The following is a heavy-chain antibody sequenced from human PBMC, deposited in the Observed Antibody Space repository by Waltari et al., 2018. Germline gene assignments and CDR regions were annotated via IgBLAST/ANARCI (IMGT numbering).Heavy chain of an antibody. Sequence: EVQLVESGGGLVQPGGSLRLSCAASGFTLSSFWMSWAGQAPGERLEWVAKINPEGTGKDYVDSVKGRFTISRDNAKNLLYLQMNSLSAEDTAVYYCQRGDYWGQGTLVTVSS. CDR2: INPEGTGK. V-gene: IGHV3-7*04. J-gene: IGHJ4*02. CDR3: QRGDY. CDR1: GFTLSSFW.